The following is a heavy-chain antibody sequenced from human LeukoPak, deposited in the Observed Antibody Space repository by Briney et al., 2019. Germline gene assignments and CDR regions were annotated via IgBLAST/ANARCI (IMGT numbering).Heavy chain of an antibody. V-gene: IGHV3-48*03. CDR3: TRDSPGWFAH. Sequence: GGSLRLSCAASGFTFSSYEMNWVRQAPGKGLEWVSYISNSGSAIYYADSVKGRFAISRDNAKSSLYLQMNSLRAEDTAVYYCTRDSPGWFAHWGQGTLVTVSS. J-gene: IGHJ5*02. CDR1: GFTFSSYE. CDR2: ISNSGSAI.